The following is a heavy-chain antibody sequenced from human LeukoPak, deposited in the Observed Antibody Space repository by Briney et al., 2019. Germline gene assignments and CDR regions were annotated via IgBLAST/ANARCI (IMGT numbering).Heavy chain of an antibody. V-gene: IGHV3-7*01. J-gene: IGHJ3*02. CDR2: IKQDGSEK. CDR1: GFTFTSHS. CDR3: ARDDYYGSGSYAFDI. D-gene: IGHD3-10*01. Sequence: GGSLRLSCAASGFTFTSHSMSWVRQAPGKGLEWVANIKQDGSEKYYVDSVKGRFTISRDNAKNSLYLQMNSLRAEDTAVYYCARDDYYGSGSYAFDIWGQGTMVTVSS.